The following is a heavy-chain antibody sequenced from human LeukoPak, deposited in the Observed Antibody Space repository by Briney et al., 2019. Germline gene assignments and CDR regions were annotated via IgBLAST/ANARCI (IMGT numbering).Heavy chain of an antibody. J-gene: IGHJ5*02. V-gene: IGHV4-34*01. CDR1: GGSFSGYY. CDR2: INHSGST. Sequence: PSETLSLTCAVYGGSFSGYYWSWIRQPPGKGLEWIGEINHSGSTNYNPSLKSRVTISVDTSKNQFSLKLSSVTVADTAVYYCARVSLVHWFDPWGQGTLVTVSS. CDR3: ARVSLVHWFDP. D-gene: IGHD1-26*01.